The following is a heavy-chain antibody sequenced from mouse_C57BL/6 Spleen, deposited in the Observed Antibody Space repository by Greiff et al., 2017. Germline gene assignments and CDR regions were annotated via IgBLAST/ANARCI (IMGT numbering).Heavy chain of an antibody. D-gene: IGHD1-1*01. V-gene: IGHV5-16*01. Sequence: VQLKESEGGLVQPGSSMKLSCTASGFTFSDYYMAWVRQVPEKGLEWVANINYDGSSTYYLDSLKSRFILSRDNAKNILSLQLCRLKSEDTATYYCARLYDYGPGYAMDYWGQGTSVTVSS. CDR3: ARLYDYGPGYAMDY. CDR1: GFTFSDYY. CDR2: INYDGSST. J-gene: IGHJ4*01.